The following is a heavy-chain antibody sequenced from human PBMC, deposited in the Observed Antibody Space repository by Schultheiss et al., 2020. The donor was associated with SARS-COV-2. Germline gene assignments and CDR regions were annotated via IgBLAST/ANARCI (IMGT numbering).Heavy chain of an antibody. CDR3: ARIRLWISIFGVVILAGMVHNWFDP. D-gene: IGHD3-3*01. V-gene: IGHV2-26*01. Sequence: SGPTLVKPTETLTLTCTVSGFSLSNARMGVSWIRQPPGKALEWLAHIFSNDEKSYSTSLKSRLTISKDTSKSQVVLTMTNMDPVDTATYYCARIRLWISIFGVVILAGMVHNWFDPWGQGTLVTVSS. CDR1: GFSLSNARMG. CDR2: IFSNDEK. J-gene: IGHJ5*02.